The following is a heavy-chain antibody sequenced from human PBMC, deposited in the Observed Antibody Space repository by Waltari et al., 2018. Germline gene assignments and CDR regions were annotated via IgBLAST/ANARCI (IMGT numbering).Heavy chain of an antibody. D-gene: IGHD2-8*02. CDR3: GDFTAFDY. CDR2: IKSRITGGTT. Sequence: EVQLVESGGGLVEPGGSLRLSCAGSGLIFSTAWMHWARQAPGKGLKWVGRIKSRITGGTTEYGAPVKGRFTISRDDSKDTVYLQMNSLKTEDTGVYYCGDFTAFDYWGQGSLVIVSS. CDR1: GLIFSTAW. V-gene: IGHV3-15*01. J-gene: IGHJ4*02.